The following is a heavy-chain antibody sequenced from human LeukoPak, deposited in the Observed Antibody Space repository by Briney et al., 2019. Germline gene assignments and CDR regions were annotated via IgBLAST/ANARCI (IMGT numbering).Heavy chain of an antibody. CDR1: GFTFSTYG. CDR2: IRYDGSNK. CDR3: AKDSRNYFSPDY. D-gene: IGHD1-7*01. J-gene: IGHJ4*02. Sequence: GGSLRLSCAASGFTFSTYGMHWVRQAPGTGLEGVAFIRYDGSNKYYADSVKGRFTISRDNSKNSLYLQMNSLRAEDTALYYCAKDSRNYFSPDYWGQGTLVIVSS. V-gene: IGHV3-30*02.